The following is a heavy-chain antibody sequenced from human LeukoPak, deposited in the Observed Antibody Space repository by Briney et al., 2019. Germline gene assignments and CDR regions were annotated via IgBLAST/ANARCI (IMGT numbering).Heavy chain of an antibody. V-gene: IGHV4-39*01. CDR1: GGSISSSSYY. Sequence: SETLSLTCTVSGGSISSSSYYWGWIRQPPGKGLEWIGSIYYSGSTYYNPSLKSRVTISVDTSKNQFSLKLSSVTAADTAVYYCARASLWGRLSTNYYYYMDVWGKGTTVTVSS. CDR2: IYYSGST. J-gene: IGHJ6*03. CDR3: ARASLWGRLSTNYYYYMDV. D-gene: IGHD3-16*02.